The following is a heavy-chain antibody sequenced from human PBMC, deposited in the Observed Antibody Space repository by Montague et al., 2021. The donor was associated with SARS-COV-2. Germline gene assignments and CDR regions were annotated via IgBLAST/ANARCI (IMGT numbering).Heavy chain of an antibody. J-gene: IGHJ5*02. CDR1: GGSFSGYY. CDR3: ARVSKARMVRGVITGYWFDP. D-gene: IGHD3-10*01. CDR2: INHSGST. Sequence: SETLSLTCAVYGGSFSGYYWSWIRQPPGKGLEWIGEINHSGSTNYNPSLKSRVTISVDTSKNQFSLKLSSVTAADTAVYYCARVSKARMVRGVITGYWFDPWGQGTLVTVSS. V-gene: IGHV4-34*01.